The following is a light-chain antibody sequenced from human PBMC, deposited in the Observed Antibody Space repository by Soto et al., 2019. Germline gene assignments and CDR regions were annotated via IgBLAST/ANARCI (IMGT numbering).Light chain of an antibody. J-gene: IGKJ1*01. CDR2: DAS. V-gene: IGKV1-5*01. Sequence: DIQVPQSPSTLPAPVEDGVTITGRAGQSFSSWLAWYQHKPGKAPKLLIYDASSLESGVPSRFSGSGSGTEFTLTISSLQPDDFATYYCQQYNSYWTFGQGTKVEIK. CDR1: QSFSSW. CDR3: QQYNSYWT.